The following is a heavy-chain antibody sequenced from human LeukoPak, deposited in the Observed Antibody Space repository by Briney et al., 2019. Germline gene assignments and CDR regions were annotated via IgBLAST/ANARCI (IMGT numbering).Heavy chain of an antibody. V-gene: IGHV3-49*03. CDR1: GFTFSSYS. J-gene: IGHJ4*02. CDR2: IRSKAYGGTT. CDR3: TGHYYGFGGGAYFDY. Sequence: GGSLRLSCAASGFTFSSYSMSWFRQAPGKGLEWVGFIRSKAYGGTTEYAASVKGRFTISRDDSKSIAYLQMNSLKTEDTAVYYCTGHYYGFGGGAYFDYWGQGTLVTVSS. D-gene: IGHD3-16*01.